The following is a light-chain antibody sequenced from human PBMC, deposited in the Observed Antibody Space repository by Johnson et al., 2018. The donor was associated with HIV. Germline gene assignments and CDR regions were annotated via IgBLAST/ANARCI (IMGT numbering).Light chain of an antibody. Sequence: QSVLTQPPSVSAAPGQKVTISCSGSSSNIGNNYVSWYQQLPGTAPKLLIYDNNKRPSGIPDRFYGSKSGTSATLGITGLQTGDEADYYCGTWDSSLSAHFVFGTGTKITVL. CDR2: DNN. J-gene: IGLJ1*01. CDR3: GTWDSSLSAHFV. V-gene: IGLV1-51*01. CDR1: SSNIGNNY.